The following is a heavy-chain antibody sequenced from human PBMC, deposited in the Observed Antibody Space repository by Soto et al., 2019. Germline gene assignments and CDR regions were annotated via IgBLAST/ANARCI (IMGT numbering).Heavy chain of an antibody. V-gene: IGHV4-39*01. J-gene: IGHJ4*02. D-gene: IGHD2-8*01. Sequence: ETLCLTCPVSGVSVSNSNYYWGWIRQSPGKGLEWIGSVYYRGRSYSKSSVKSRVTISVDTSKNQFSLNLNSVTASDTAVYYCVSQRTSVLTQAYFDYWGPGALVTVYS. CDR3: VSQRTSVLTQAYFDY. CDR1: GVSVSNSNYY. CDR2: VYYRGRS.